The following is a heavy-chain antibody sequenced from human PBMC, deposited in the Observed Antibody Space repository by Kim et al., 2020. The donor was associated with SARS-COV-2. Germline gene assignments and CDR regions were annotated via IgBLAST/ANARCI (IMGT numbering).Heavy chain of an antibody. D-gene: IGHD3-3*01. V-gene: IGHV4-59*01. CDR3: ARRMALFGPPSGAFDI. Sequence: SRKSRVTISVDTSKNQFSLKLSSVTAADTAVYYCARRMALFGPPSGAFDIWGQGTMVTVSS. J-gene: IGHJ3*02.